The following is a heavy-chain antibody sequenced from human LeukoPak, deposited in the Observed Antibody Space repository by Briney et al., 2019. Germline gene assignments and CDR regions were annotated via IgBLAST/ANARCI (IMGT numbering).Heavy chain of an antibody. J-gene: IGHJ3*02. D-gene: IGHD2-15*01. V-gene: IGHV3-66*01. CDR3: ARDCYGGRCYSGAFDI. CDR2: IYSGEST. Sequence: PGRSLRLSCAASGFTVSSNYMSWVRQVPGKGLEWVSLIYSGESTYYADSVKGRFTISRDNSKNTLYLQMKSLRAEDTAVYYCARDCYGGRCYSGAFDIWGQGTMVTVSS. CDR1: GFTVSSNY.